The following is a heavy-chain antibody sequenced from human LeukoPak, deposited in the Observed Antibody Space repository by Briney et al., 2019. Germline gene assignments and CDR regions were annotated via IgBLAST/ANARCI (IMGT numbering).Heavy chain of an antibody. CDR2: INPNDGDT. CDR3: ARANFLYCSSSTCLFDY. Sequence: ASVKVSCKASGYAFTDYYMHWVRQAPGQGSEWMGWINPNDGDTNYAQKFQGRVTMTRDTSISTAHMEVSRLRSDDTAVYYCARANFLYCSSSTCLFDYWGQGTLVTVSS. D-gene: IGHD2-2*01. J-gene: IGHJ4*02. V-gene: IGHV1-2*02. CDR1: GYAFTDYY.